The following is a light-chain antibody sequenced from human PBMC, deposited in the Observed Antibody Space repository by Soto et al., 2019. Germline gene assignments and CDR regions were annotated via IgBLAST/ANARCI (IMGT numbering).Light chain of an antibody. Sequence: DIQMTQSPSSLSASVGDRVIITCRASQGIRNYLAWYQQIPGKVPMLLISAASTLHSGAPSRFSGSGSAADFTLNMSSLPLEAVATDDGQEYTNVPDFGGRTKVEIK. CDR3: QEYTNVPD. CDR2: AAS. CDR1: QGIRNY. J-gene: IGKJ4*01. V-gene: IGKV1-27*01.